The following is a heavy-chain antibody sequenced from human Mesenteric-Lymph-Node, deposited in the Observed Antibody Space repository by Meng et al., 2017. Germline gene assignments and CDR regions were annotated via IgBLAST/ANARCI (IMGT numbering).Heavy chain of an antibody. CDR3: ARDTLYYDILTGYSPTNWFDP. V-gene: IGHV1-18*01. CDR1: GYTFTRYG. CDR2: ISAYNGNT. Sequence: QAQLVQSGAEVKKPGASVKVSCKASGYTFTRYGSSWVRQAPGQGLEWMGWISAYNGNTNYAQKLQGRVTMTTDTSTSTAYMELRSLRSDDTAVYYCARDTLYYDILTGYSPTNWFDPWGQGTLVTVSS. D-gene: IGHD3-9*01. J-gene: IGHJ5*02.